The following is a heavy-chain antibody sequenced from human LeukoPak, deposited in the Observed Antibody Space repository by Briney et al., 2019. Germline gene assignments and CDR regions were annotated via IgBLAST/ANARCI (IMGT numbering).Heavy chain of an antibody. Sequence: GGSQRLSCAASGFTFSRYAMKWIRQAPGKGLEWVSDISGSGVNTYYADSVQGRFTISRDNSKNTVYLQMQSLRAEDTALYYCATETVDSPDYWGQGTLVTVSS. V-gene: IGHV3-23*01. CDR1: GFTFSRYA. D-gene: IGHD3-22*01. CDR3: ATETVDSPDY. CDR2: ISGSGVNT. J-gene: IGHJ4*02.